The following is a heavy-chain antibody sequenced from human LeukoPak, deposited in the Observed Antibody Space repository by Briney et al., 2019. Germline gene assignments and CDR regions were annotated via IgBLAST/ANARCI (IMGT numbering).Heavy chain of an antibody. V-gene: IGHV1-8*01. CDR2: MNPNSGNK. CDR1: GYTFTNYD. CDR3: ARLFTMVYYFDY. D-gene: IGHD3-10*01. Sequence: ASVKVSCKASGYTFTNYDINWVRQATGQGLEWMGWMNPNSGNKGYAQKFQGRVTMTRNTSITTAYMELRSLRSEDTAVYYCARLFTMVYYFDYWGQGTLVTVSS. J-gene: IGHJ4*02.